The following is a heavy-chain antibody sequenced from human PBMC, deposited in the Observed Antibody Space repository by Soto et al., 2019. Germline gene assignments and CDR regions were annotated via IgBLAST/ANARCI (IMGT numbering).Heavy chain of an antibody. CDR1: GYTFTSYD. CDR2: MNPNSGNT. Sequence: QVQLVQSGAEVKKPGASVKVSCKASGYTFTSYDINWVRQATGQGLEYLGWMNPNSGNTGYVQKFQGRVTMTTTTSISTAHMELSSLRSADTAVYYCARGVKYADYSRSFDPWGQGPLVTVSS. D-gene: IGHD4-17*01. V-gene: IGHV1-8*01. CDR3: ARGVKYADYSRSFDP. J-gene: IGHJ5*02.